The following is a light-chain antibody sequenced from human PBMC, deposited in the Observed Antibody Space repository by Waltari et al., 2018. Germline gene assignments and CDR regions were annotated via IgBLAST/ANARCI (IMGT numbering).Light chain of an antibody. CDR3: QQSYSMSLT. Sequence: DMQLTQSPSSRSAPVGDRVTITCRASQSISTTLNWYQQKPGRAPRFLIYDASTLQNGVPSRFSGSGSGTDFTLTITSLQPDDFATYFCQQSYSMSLTFGGGTKVEMK. J-gene: IGKJ4*01. CDR2: DAS. V-gene: IGKV1-39*01. CDR1: QSISTT.